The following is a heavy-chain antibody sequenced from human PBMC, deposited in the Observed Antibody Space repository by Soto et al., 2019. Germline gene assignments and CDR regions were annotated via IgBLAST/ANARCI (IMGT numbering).Heavy chain of an antibody. CDR3: ARDGAVAGSYYYYYGMDV. CDR2: ISYDGSNK. CDR1: GFTFSSYA. Sequence: HPGGSLRLSCAASGFTFSSYAMHWVRQAPGKGLEWVAVISYDGSNKYYADSVKGRFTISRDNSKNTLYLQMNSLRAEDTAVYYCARDGAVAGSYYYYYGMDVWGQGTTVTVSS. D-gene: IGHD6-19*01. J-gene: IGHJ6*02. V-gene: IGHV3-30-3*01.